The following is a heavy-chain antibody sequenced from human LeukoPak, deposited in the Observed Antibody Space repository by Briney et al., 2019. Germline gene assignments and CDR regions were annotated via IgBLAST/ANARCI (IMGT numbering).Heavy chain of an antibody. CDR1: YG. CDR2: IWYDGSKK. D-gene: IGHD6-13*01. Sequence: YGXHXVGQAPGKGVEGVGVIWYDGSKKYYADSVKGRFTISRDNSKNTLYLQMNSLRAEDTAVYYCARDSAALFDPWGQGTLXT. CDR3: ARDSAALFDP. V-gene: IGHV3-33*01. J-gene: IGHJ5*02.